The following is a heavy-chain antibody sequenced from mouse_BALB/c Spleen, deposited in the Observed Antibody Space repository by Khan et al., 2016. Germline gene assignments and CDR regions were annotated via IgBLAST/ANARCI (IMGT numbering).Heavy chain of an antibody. Sequence: EVQLQESGPGLVKPSQSLSLTCTVTGYSITNNYAWNWIRQFPGSKLEWMGYITYGGSTSYNPSLESRLSLSRDTSKNQFFLQLNSVTPEDTATYYCAFYGNYRYFDVWGAGTTVTVSS. V-gene: IGHV3-2*02. CDR3: AFYGNYRYFDV. CDR1: GYSITNNYA. J-gene: IGHJ1*01. D-gene: IGHD2-1*01. CDR2: ITYGGST.